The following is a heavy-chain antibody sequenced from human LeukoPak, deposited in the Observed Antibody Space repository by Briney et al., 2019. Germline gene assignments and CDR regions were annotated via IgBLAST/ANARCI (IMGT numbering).Heavy chain of an antibody. D-gene: IGHD3-22*01. CDR3: ARAYYDTSDYPYYYYGMDV. CDR2: IYYIGNT. V-gene: IGHV4-59*01. CDR1: GGSISSYY. Sequence: SETLSLTCTVSGGSISSYYWSWIRQPPGKGLEWIGYIYYIGNTNYNPSLKSRVTISLDTSKNQFSLKLSSVTAADTAVYYCARAYYDTSDYPYYYYGMDVWGQGTTVTVSS. J-gene: IGHJ6*02.